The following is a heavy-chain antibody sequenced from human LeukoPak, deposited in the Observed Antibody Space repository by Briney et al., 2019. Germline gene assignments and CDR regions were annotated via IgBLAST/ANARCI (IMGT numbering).Heavy chain of an antibody. J-gene: IGHJ6*03. CDR2: ISGSGVTT. CDR3: AREGSGSYYYMDV. V-gene: IGHV3-23*01. D-gene: IGHD1-26*01. CDR1: GFTFSNYG. Sequence: GGSLRLSCAASGFTFSNYGMSWVRQAPGKGLEWVSAISGSGVTTYYADSVKGRFTISRDNSKHTLYLQMNSLRAEDTAVYYCAREGSGSYYYMDVWGKGTTVTISS.